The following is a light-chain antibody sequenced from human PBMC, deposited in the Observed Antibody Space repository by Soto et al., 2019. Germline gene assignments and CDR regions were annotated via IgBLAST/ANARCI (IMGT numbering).Light chain of an antibody. CDR3: QQYGSSPWT. J-gene: IGKJ1*01. Sequence: EIVLTQSPATLSLSPGERATLSCRASQSVSIYLAWYQQKPGQAPRLLIFGASRRATGIPDRFSGSGYGTDFTLTISRPEPEDSAVYYCQQYGSSPWTFGHGTKVDIK. CDR2: GAS. V-gene: IGKV3-20*01. CDR1: QSVSIY.